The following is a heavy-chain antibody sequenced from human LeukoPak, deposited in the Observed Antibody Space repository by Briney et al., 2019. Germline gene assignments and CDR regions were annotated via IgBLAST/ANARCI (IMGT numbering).Heavy chain of an antibody. CDR3: ARVVERAFDI. CDR2: ISYDGSNK. J-gene: IGHJ3*02. V-gene: IGHV3-30*04. CDR1: GFTFSSYA. D-gene: IGHD1-1*01. Sequence: GGSLRLSCAASGFTFSSYAMHWVRQAPGKGLEWVAVISYDGSNKYYADSVKGRFTTSRDNSKNTLYLQMNSLRAEDTAVYYCARVVERAFDIWGQGTMVTVSS.